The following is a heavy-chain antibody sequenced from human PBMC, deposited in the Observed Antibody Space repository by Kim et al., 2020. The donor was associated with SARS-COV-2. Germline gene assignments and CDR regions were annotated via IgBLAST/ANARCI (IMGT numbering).Heavy chain of an antibody. Sequence: TFYADSVKGRFTISRDTSKNTLYLQINSLRAEETAVYYCATTTSGWIFDYWGQGTMVTVSS. D-gene: IGHD6-19*01. J-gene: IGHJ4*02. CDR2: T. V-gene: IGHV3-23*03. CDR3: ATTTSGWIFDY.